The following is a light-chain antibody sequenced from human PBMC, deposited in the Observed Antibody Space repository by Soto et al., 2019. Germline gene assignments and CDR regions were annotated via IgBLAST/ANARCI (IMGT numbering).Light chain of an antibody. V-gene: IGLV2-14*03. CDR3: TSYTSSSTDVV. CDR2: DVS. CDR1: SSDVGGYNY. J-gene: IGLJ2*01. Sequence: QSVLTQPASVSGSPGQSITISFTGTSSDVGGYNYVSWYQQYPGKAPKLMIYDVSNRPSGVSDRFSGSKSGNTASLTISGLQAEDEAEYYCTSYTSSSTDVVFGGGTKLTVL.